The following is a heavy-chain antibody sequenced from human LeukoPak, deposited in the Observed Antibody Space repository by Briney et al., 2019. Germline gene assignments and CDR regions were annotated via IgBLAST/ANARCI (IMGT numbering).Heavy chain of an antibody. V-gene: IGHV1-46*01. J-gene: IGHJ4*02. CDR1: GYTFTSYY. CDR2: INPSGGST. D-gene: IGHD2-15*01. CDR3: ARTSAAYYFDY. Sequence: ASVKVSCMASGYTFTSYYMHWVRQAPGQGLEWMGKINPSGGSTSYAQKFQGRVTMTRDMSTSTVYMELSSLRSEDTAVYYCARTSAAYYFDYWGQGTLVTVSS.